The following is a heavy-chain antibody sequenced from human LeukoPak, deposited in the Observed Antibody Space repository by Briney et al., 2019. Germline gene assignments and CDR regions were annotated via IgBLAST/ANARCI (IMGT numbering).Heavy chain of an antibody. CDR2: IYYSGST. CDR3: ARAGSKIEAFDI. D-gene: IGHD3-10*01. J-gene: IGHJ3*02. CDR1: GCSISSYY. Sequence: SETLSLTCTVSGCSISSYYWSWIRQAPGKGLEWVWYIYYSGSTNYNPSLRSRVTLSVDTSKNPFSLKLSSVSAADTAVYYCARAGSKIEAFDIWGQGTMVTVSS. V-gene: IGHV4-59*01.